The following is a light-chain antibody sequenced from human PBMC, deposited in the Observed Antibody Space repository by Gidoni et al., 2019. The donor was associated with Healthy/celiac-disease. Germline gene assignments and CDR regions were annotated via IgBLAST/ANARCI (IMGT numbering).Light chain of an antibody. CDR1: QSLMHSNGYNY. CDR2: MGS. Sequence: DIVMTQSPLSLPVTPGEPASISCRSRQSLMHSNGYNYLDWYLQKQGQSPQILIYMGSNRASGVPDSFRGSGSGSDFTLKISRVVADDVVVFYCMQDPQTPLTFGGGTKVEIK. V-gene: IGKV2-28*01. CDR3: MQDPQTPLT. J-gene: IGKJ4*01.